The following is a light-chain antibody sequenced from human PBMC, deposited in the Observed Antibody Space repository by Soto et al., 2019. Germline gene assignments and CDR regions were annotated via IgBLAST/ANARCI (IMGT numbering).Light chain of an antibody. V-gene: IGKV3-15*01. CDR2: GAS. CDR3: QEYNTWPWT. Sequence: ETVMKQSPAALSVSPGEKATRSCRASQSVNSNLAWYQQKLGQAPRVLIFGASTRATGIPARFSGSGSGTEFSLTINSLQSEDFAVYYCQEYNTWPWTFGQGTKVDI. CDR1: QSVNSN. J-gene: IGKJ1*01.